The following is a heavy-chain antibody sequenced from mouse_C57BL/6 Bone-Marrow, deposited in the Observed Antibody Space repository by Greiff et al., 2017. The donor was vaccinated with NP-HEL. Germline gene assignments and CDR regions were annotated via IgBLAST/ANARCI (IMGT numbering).Heavy chain of an antibody. CDR1: GFSFNTYA. CDR3: VRHPYYYGRGHYAMDY. Sequence: EVKLVESGGGLVQPKGSLKLSCAASGFSFNTYAMNWVRQAPGKGLEWVARIRSKSNNYATYYADSVKDRFTISRDDSESMLYLQMNNLKTEDTAMYYCVRHPYYYGRGHYAMDYWGQGTSVTVSS. V-gene: IGHV10-1*01. D-gene: IGHD1-1*01. CDR2: IRSKSNNYAT. J-gene: IGHJ4*01.